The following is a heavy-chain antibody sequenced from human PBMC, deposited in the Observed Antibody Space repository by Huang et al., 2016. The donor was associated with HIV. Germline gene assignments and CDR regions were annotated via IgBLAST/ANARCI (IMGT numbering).Heavy chain of an antibody. CDR1: GYSFTNYW. Sequence: EVQMVQSGAEVNKTGESLKISCKGSGYSFTNYWIGWVRQMPGKGLEWLGAIYPCDFNTRYSPPFQGQVTISADKSISTVYLQWSSLQASDTAMYYCARGGGSSLYYSYMDVWGKGTTVTVSS. D-gene: IGHD6-13*01. J-gene: IGHJ6*03. CDR3: ARGGGSSLYYSYMDV. CDR2: IYPCDFNT. V-gene: IGHV5-51*03.